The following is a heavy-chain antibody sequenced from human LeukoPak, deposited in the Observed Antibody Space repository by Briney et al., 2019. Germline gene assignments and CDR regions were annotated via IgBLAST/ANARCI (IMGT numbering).Heavy chain of an antibody. V-gene: IGHV4-59*10. CDR1: GGSMTNYF. J-gene: IGHJ4*02. Sequence: SETLSLTCVVSGGSMTNYFWHWLRQPAGKGLEGIGHISGNGNIDFNPSLNSRVTISLDKSQNQFSLKLNSVTAADTAIYYCARGGSSSWYPLMKWGQGTLVTVSS. CDR3: ARGGSSSWYPLMK. D-gene: IGHD2-2*01. CDR2: ISGNGNI.